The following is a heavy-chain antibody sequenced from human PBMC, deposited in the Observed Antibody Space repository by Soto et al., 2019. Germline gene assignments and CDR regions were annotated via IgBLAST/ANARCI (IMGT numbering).Heavy chain of an antibody. D-gene: IGHD3-16*01. CDR1: GFTFSSYG. Sequence: QVQLVESGGGVVQPGRSLRLSCAASGFTFSSYGMHWVRQAPGKWLEWGAVISYDGSNKYYADSVKGRFTSSRDNSKNTLYLQMNSLRAEDTAVYYCAKALGFGGGSEPFDYWGQGTLVTVSS. CDR3: AKALGFGGGSEPFDY. CDR2: ISYDGSNK. V-gene: IGHV3-30*18. J-gene: IGHJ4*02.